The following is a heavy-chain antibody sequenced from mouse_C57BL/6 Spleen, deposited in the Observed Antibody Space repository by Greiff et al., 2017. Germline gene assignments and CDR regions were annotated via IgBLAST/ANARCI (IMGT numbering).Heavy chain of an antibody. CDR2: IHPNSGST. CDR1: GYTFTSYW. J-gene: IGHJ2*01. Sequence: QVQLQQSGAELVKPGASVKLSCKASGYTFTSYWMHWVKQRPGQGLEWIGMIHPNSGSTNYNEKFKSKATLTVDKSSSTAYMQLSSLTSEDSAVXYCARSYYGNYNFDYWGQGTTLTVSS. D-gene: IGHD2-10*01. V-gene: IGHV1-64*01. CDR3: ARSYYGNYNFDY.